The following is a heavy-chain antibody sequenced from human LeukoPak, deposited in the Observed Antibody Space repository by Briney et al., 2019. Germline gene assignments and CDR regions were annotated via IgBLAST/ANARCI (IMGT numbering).Heavy chain of an antibody. V-gene: IGHV3-7*01. CDR3: SREQTQYYFDY. J-gene: IGHJ4*02. CDR2: IKQDGSEK. CDR1: GFTFSSYW. Sequence: GGSLRLSCAASGFTFSSYWMNWVRQAPGKGLEWVANIKQDGSEKYYVDSVKGRFTISRDNAKNSLYLQMNSLRAEDTAVYYCSREQTQYYFDYWGQGTLVTVSS.